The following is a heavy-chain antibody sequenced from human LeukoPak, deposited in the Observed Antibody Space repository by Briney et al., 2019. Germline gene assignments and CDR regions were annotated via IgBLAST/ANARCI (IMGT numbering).Heavy chain of an antibody. CDR3: ARRLSGYYYYYYGMDV. Sequence: SETLSLTCAVSGGSFSGYFWSWIRQPPGKGLEWIGEINHSGSTNYNPSLKSRVTISVDTSKNQFSLKLNSVTAADTAMYFCARRLSGYYYYYYGMDVWGQGTTVTVSS. CDR1: GGSFSGYF. D-gene: IGHD2/OR15-2a*01. V-gene: IGHV4-34*01. CDR2: INHSGST. J-gene: IGHJ6*02.